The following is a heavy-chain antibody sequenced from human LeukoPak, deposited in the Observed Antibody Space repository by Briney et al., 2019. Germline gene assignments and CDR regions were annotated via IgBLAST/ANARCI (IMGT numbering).Heavy chain of an antibody. D-gene: IGHD6-19*01. V-gene: IGHV3-23*01. CDR3: AKTTFGYSSGRSPGWPVDY. Sequence: PGGSLRLSCAASGFTFNSHAMYWFRQAPGKGLEWVSGIVGSGGSSYYAESVRGRFTISRDNSKNTVYLQMNSLRDEDTAVYYCAKTTFGYSSGRSPGWPVDYWGQGTVVTVSS. J-gene: IGHJ4*02. CDR2: IVGSGGSS. CDR1: GFTFNSHA.